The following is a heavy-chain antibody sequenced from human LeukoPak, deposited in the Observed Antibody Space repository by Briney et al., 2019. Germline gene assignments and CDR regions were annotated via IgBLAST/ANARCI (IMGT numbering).Heavy chain of an antibody. CDR2: MSRSSSYT. Sequence: GGSLRLSSAPSGFTLSVDYMKGRRQPPGKGLEWVSYMSRSSSYTSYADSVKGRFTISRDDAKNSLYLQMDSLRAEDTGVYYCARYLTAGYIFSDNWGHGTLVTVSS. V-gene: IGHV3-11*06. J-gene: IGHJ4*01. CDR1: GFTLSVDY. D-gene: IGHD3-9*01. CDR3: ARYLTAGYIFSDN.